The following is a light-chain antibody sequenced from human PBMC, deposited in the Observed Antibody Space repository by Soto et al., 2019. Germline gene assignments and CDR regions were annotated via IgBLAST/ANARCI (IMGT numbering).Light chain of an antibody. CDR2: AAS. Sequence: DIQLTQSPSFLSASVGDRVTITCRASQGISSYLAWYQQKPGNAPKLLIYAASTLQSGVPSRFSGSGSRTEFTLTISSLQPEDFATYYCQQLNSYPITFGQGTRLEIK. CDR3: QQLNSYPIT. CDR1: QGISSY. J-gene: IGKJ5*01. V-gene: IGKV1-9*01.